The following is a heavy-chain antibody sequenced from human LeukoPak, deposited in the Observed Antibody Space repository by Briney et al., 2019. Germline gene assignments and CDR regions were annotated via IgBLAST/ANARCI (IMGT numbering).Heavy chain of an antibody. V-gene: IGHV3-11*04. CDR3: AKDMDSSGYYFDS. J-gene: IGHJ4*02. D-gene: IGHD3-22*01. Sequence: GGSLRLSWAASGFTFSDYYMSWIRQAPGKGLEWGSYISSSGRSIYYADSVKGRFTISRDNAKNPLYLQMNSLRAEDTAVYYCAKDMDSSGYYFDSWGQGTLVTVSS. CDR1: GFTFSDYY. CDR2: ISSSGRSI.